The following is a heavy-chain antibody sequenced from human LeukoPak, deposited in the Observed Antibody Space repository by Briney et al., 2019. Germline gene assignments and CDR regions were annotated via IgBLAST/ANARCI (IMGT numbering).Heavy chain of an antibody. Sequence: ASVKVSCKASGYTFINYDINWVRQATGQGLEWMGWMNPNSGNTGYAQKFQGRVTITRNTSISTAYMELSSLRSDDTAVYYCARAPSWGGLSSGSYHFDYWGQGTLVTVSS. D-gene: IGHD6-19*01. V-gene: IGHV1-8*03. J-gene: IGHJ4*02. CDR1: GYTFINYD. CDR3: ARAPSWGGLSSGSYHFDY. CDR2: MNPNSGNT.